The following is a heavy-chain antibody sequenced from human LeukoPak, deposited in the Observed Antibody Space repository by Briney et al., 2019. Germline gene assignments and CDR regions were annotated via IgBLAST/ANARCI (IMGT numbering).Heavy chain of an antibody. CDR3: ARGFSVVVTALDY. Sequence: GGSLRLSCAASGFTFSSYSMNWVRQAPGKGLEWVSSINSSRSSIYYADSVKGRFTISRDNAKNSLYLQMKRLRAEDTAVYYCARGFSVVVTALDYWGQGTLVTVSS. V-gene: IGHV3-21*01. CDR1: GFTFSSYS. J-gene: IGHJ4*02. CDR2: INSSRSSI. D-gene: IGHD2-21*02.